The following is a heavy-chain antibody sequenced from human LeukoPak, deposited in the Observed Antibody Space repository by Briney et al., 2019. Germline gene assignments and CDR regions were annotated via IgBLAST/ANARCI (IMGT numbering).Heavy chain of an antibody. CDR2: ISYDGSNK. CDR3: ARDEFTNSGSFYDRSGSWLKRAQKKSVPFGMDV. V-gene: IGHV3-30*04. D-gene: IGHD1-26*01. Sequence: GGSLRLSCAASGFTFSSYAMHWVRQAPGKGLEWVAVISYDGSNKYYADSVKGRFTISRDNARNSLYLQMNSLRAEDTAVYYCARDEFTNSGSFYDRSGSWLKRAQKKSVPFGMDVWGQGTTVTVSS. CDR1: GFTFSSYA. J-gene: IGHJ6*02.